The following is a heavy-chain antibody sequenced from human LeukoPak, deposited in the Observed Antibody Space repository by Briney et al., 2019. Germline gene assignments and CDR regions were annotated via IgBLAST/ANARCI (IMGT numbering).Heavy chain of an antibody. CDR3: ARVFQSGFDY. V-gene: IGHV3-30*01. J-gene: IGHJ4*02. CDR1: GFTFSSYA. CDR2: ISYDGSNK. Sequence: PGRSLRLSCAASGFTFSSYAMHWVRQAPGKGLEWVAVISYDGSNKYYADSVKGRFTISRDNSKNTLYLQMNSLRAEDTAVYYCARVFQSGFDYWGQGTLVTVSS. D-gene: IGHD3-10*01.